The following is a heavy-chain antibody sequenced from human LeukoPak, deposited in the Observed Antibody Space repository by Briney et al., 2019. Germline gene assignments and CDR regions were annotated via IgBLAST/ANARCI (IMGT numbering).Heavy chain of an antibody. D-gene: IGHD6-13*01. Sequence: SQTLSLTCTVSGGSISSGSYYWSWIRQPAGKGLEWLGRIYTSGSTNYNPSLKSRVTMSVDTSKNQFSLKLSSVTAADTAVYYCARPLLAAGDAFDIWGQGQWSPSLQ. V-gene: IGHV4-61*02. CDR1: GGSISSGSYY. CDR2: IYTSGST. CDR3: ARPLLAAGDAFDI. J-gene: IGHJ3*02.